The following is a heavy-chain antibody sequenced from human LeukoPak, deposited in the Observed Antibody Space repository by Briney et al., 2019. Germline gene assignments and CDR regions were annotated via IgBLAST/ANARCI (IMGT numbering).Heavy chain of an antibody. D-gene: IGHD4-17*01. V-gene: IGHV3-23*01. CDR2: ITGGGGST. CDR1: GFSFSSYA. J-gene: IGHJ4*02. Sequence: PGGSLRLSCAASGFSFSSYAMSWVRQAPGKGLEWVSTITGGGGSTYYADSVKGRFTISRDNSKNTLYLQMNSLRAEDTAVYYCAKEDYGDYGDYWGQGTLVTVSS. CDR3: AKEDYGDYGDY.